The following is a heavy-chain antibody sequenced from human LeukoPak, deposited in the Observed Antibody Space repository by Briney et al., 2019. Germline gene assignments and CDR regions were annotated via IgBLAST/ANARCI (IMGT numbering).Heavy chain of an antibody. CDR3: ARDDVFGVVINYYMDV. V-gene: IGHV3-21*01. D-gene: IGHD3-3*01. CDR1: GFTFSSYS. J-gene: IGHJ6*03. CDR2: ISSSSSYI. Sequence: PGGSLRLSCAASGFTFSSYSMNWVRQAPGKGLEWVSFISSSSSYIYYADSVKGRFTISRDNAKNSLYLQMNSLRAEDTAVYYCARDDVFGVVINYYMDVWGKGTTVTVSS.